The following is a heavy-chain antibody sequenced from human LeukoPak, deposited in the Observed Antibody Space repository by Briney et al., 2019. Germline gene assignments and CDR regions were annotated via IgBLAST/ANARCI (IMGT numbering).Heavy chain of an antibody. CDR3: ARGGDCYLDY. D-gene: IGHD2-21*02. CDR1: GGSFSGYY. CDR2: INHSGTT. J-gene: IGHJ4*02. V-gene: IGHV4-34*01. Sequence: SETLSLTCAVYGGSFSGYYRSWIRQPPGKGLEWIGEINHSGTTHYNPSLESRVTISVDTSKNQFSLNLSSVTAADTAVYYCARGGDCYLDYWGQGTLVTVSS.